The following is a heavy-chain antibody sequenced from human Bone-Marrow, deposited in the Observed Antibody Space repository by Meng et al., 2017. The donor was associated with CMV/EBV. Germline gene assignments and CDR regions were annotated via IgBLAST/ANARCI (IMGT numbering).Heavy chain of an antibody. Sequence: SETLSLTCTVSGGSISSYYWSWIRQPPGKGLEWIGYIYYSGSTNYNPSLKSRVTISVDTSKNQFSLQLSSVTAADTAVYYCARALFLEWLGGFDPWGPGKLVNVSS. V-gene: IGHV4-59*01. CDR2: IYYSGST. J-gene: IGHJ5*02. D-gene: IGHD3-3*01. CDR3: ARALFLEWLGGFDP. CDR1: GGSISSYY.